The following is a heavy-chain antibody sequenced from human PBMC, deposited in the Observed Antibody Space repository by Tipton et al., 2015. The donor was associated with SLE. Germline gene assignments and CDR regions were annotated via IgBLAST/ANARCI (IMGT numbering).Heavy chain of an antibody. CDR2: INHSGST. J-gene: IGHJ4*02. Sequence: TLSLTCAVYGGSFSGYYWSWIRQPPGKGLEWIGEINHSGSTNYNPSLKSRVTISVDTSKNQFSLKLSSVTAADTAVYYCARGAVTGGWDYWGQGTLVTVSP. CDR1: GGSFSGYY. D-gene: IGHD2-21*02. CDR3: ARGAVTGGWDY. V-gene: IGHV4-34*01.